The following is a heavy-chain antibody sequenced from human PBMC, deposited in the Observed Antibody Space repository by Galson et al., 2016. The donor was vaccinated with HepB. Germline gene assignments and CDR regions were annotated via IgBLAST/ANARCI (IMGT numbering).Heavy chain of an antibody. V-gene: IGHV3-23*01. CDR2: ISNTGDRT. CDR3: AKDFRGYLGGLSAAMYTWFDP. J-gene: IGHJ5*02. CDR1: GFTFSTFA. D-gene: IGHD6-13*01. Sequence: SLRLSCAASGFTFSTFAMTWVRQAPGKGLEWVSGISNTGDRTYYTDSVKGRFTLSRDNPKHTLYLQMNGLRAEDTAMYYCAKDFRGYLGGLSAAMYTWFDPWGQGTLVTVSS.